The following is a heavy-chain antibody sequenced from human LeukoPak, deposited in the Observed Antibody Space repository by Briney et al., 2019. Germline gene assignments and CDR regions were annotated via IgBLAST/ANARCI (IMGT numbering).Heavy chain of an antibody. J-gene: IGHJ4*02. CDR2: ISSGGSTV. D-gene: IGHD4-17*01. CDR1: GFTFSSYE. V-gene: IGHV3-48*03. CDR3: ARAFYGDLDY. Sequence: GGSLRLSCAASGFTFSSYEINWVRQAPGKGLEWVSYISSGGSTVYYADSVKGRFTISRDNAKNSLYLQTSSLRAEDTAVYYCARAFYGDLDYWGQGTLVTVSS.